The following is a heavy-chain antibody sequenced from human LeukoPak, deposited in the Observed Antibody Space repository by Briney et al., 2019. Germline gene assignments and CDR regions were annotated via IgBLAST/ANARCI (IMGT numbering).Heavy chain of an antibody. CDR3: ARALLSDFGASDI. Sequence: SETLSLTCAVSGGSISSGGYSWSWIRQPPGKGLEWIGYIYHSGSTYYNPSLKSRVTISVDRSKNQFSLKLSSVTAADTAVYYCARALLSDFGASDIWGQGTMVTVSS. CDR2: IYHSGST. J-gene: IGHJ3*02. CDR1: GGSISSGGYS. D-gene: IGHD3-16*02. V-gene: IGHV4-30-2*01.